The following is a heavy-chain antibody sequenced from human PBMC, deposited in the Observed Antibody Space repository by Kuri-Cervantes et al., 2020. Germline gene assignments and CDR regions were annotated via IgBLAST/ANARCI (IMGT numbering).Heavy chain of an antibody. CDR1: GGSFSFYY. D-gene: IGHD5-12*01. J-gene: IGHJ4*02. CDR2: INHSGST. V-gene: IGHV4-34*01. CDR3: ARGGIVATINY. Sequence: SETLSLTCAVYGGSFSFYYWSWIRQPPGKGLEWIGEINHSGSTNYNPSLKSRVTISVDTSKNQFSLKLSSVTAADTAVYYCARGGIVATINYWGQGTLVTVSS.